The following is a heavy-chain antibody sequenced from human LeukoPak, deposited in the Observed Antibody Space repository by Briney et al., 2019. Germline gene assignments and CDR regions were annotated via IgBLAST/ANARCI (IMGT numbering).Heavy chain of an antibody. CDR2: IWYDGSNK. J-gene: IGHJ6*02. Sequence: GGSLRLSCAASGFTFSSYGMHWVRQAPGKGLEWVAVIWYDGSNKYYADSVKGRFTISRDNSKNTLYLQMNSLRAEDTAVYYCARDKPHNLRLGELSLGYYYYYGMDVWGQGTTVTVSS. CDR3: ARDKPHNLRLGELSLGYYYYYGMDV. CDR1: GFTFSSYG. D-gene: IGHD3-16*02. V-gene: IGHV3-33*01.